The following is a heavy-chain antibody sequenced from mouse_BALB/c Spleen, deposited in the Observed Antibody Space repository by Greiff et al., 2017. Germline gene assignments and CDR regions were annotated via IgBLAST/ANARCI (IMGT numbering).Heavy chain of an antibody. Sequence: EVQLQQSGPGLVKPSQSLSLTCTVTGYSITSDYAWNWIRQFPGNKLEWMGYISYSGSTSYNPSLKSRISITRDTSKNQFFLQLNSVTTEDTATYYCARSSYGSSYGFAYWGQGTLVTVSA. CDR2: ISYSGST. D-gene: IGHD1-1*01. J-gene: IGHJ3*01. CDR1: GYSITSDYA. V-gene: IGHV3-2*02. CDR3: ARSSYGSSYGFAY.